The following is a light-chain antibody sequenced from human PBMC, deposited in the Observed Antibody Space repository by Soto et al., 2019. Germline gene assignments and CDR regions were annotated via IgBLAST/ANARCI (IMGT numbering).Light chain of an antibody. V-gene: IGLV2-14*01. CDR3: SSYTSSSFYV. CDR1: SSDVSGYNY. J-gene: IGLJ1*01. CDR2: DVS. Sequence: QSALTQPASVSGSPGQSITISCTGTSSDVSGYNYVSWYQQHPGKAPKLMIYDVSSRPSGVSNRFSGSKSGNTASLTISGLQAEDEADYYCSSYTSSSFYVCGTGT.